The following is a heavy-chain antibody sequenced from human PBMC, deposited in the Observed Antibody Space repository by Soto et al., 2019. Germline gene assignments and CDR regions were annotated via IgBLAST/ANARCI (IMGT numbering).Heavy chain of an antibody. V-gene: IGHV3-23*01. D-gene: IGHD7-27*01. Sequence: EVQLLESGGGLVQPGGSWGLSCEASGFPLSSYAISWSPQAPGRGWKGVSAISGSGGSTYYADSVKGRFTISRDNSKNTLYLQMNSLRAEDTAVYYCAKTSSGYYYYYGMDVWGQGTTVTVSS. J-gene: IGHJ6*02. CDR2: ISGSGGST. CDR1: GFPLSSYA. CDR3: AKTSSGYYYYYGMDV.